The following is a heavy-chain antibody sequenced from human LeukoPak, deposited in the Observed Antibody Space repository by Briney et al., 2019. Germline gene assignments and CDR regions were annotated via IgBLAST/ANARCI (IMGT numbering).Heavy chain of an antibody. V-gene: IGHV4-59*01. J-gene: IGHJ4*02. CDR2: IYYSGTT. Sequence: SETLSLTCTVSGGSISSYYWSWIRQPPGKGLEWIGYIYYSGTTNYNPSLESRVTIAVDTSKNQFSLKLSSVTAADTAVYYCARGVYIAAAQYGYWGQGTLVTVSS. CDR3: ARGVYIAAAQYGY. CDR1: GGSISSYY. D-gene: IGHD6-13*01.